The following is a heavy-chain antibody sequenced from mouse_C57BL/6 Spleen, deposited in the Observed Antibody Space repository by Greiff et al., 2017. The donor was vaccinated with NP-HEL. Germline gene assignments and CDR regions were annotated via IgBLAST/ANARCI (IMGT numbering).Heavy chain of an antibody. CDR2: ISNGGGST. CDR1: GFTFSDYY. Sequence: EVMLVESGGGLVQPGGSLKLSCAASGFTFSDYYMYWVRQTPEKRLEWVAYISNGGGSTYYPDTVKGRFTISRDNAKNTLYLQMSRLKSEDTAMYYCARQRGSGYFDVWGTGTTVTVSS. J-gene: IGHJ1*03. V-gene: IGHV5-12*01. CDR3: ARQRGSGYFDV.